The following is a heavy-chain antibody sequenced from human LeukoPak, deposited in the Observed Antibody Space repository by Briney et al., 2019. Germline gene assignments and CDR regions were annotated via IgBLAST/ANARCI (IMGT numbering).Heavy chain of an antibody. CDR2: IYYSGST. D-gene: IGHD2/OR15-2a*01. J-gene: IGHJ4*02. Sequence: SETLSLTCTVSGGSISSYYLSWIRQPPGKGLEWIGYIYYSGSTNYNPSLKSRVTISVDTSKDQFSLKLSSVTAADTAVYYCARGGTTHAYWGQGTLVTVSS. V-gene: IGHV4-59*01. CDR1: GGSISSYY. CDR3: ARGGTTHAY.